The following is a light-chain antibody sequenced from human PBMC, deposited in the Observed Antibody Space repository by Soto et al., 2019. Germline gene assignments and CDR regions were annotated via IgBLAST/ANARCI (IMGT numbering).Light chain of an antibody. CDR1: QNIADS. J-gene: IGKJ5*01. CDR3: KEYKAWPPFT. Sequence: EIVMTQSPATLSVSPGETATLSCRASQNIADSLAWYQQKPGQAPRLLILGASTRATDIPARFSGSGSGTEFTLTITNLQSEDFAVYVCKEYKAWPPFTFGQGTRLDIK. V-gene: IGKV3-15*01. CDR2: GAS.